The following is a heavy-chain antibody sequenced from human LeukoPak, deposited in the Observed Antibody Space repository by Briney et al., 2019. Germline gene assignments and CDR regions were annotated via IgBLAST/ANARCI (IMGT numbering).Heavy chain of an antibody. CDR3: AKGSGEVELLWFGETDAFDI. CDR1: GFTFSSYG. CDR2: ISYDGSNK. J-gene: IGHJ3*02. Sequence: GGSLRLSCAASGFTFSSYGMHWVRQAPGKGLEWVAVISYDGSNKYYADSVKGRFTISRDNSKNTLYLQMNSLRAEDTAVYYCAKGSGEVELLWFGETDAFDIWGQGTMVTVSS. V-gene: IGHV3-30*18. D-gene: IGHD3-10*01.